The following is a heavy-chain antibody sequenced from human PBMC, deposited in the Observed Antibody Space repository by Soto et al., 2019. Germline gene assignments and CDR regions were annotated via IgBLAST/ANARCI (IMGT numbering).Heavy chain of an antibody. D-gene: IGHD2-2*01. CDR3: ASSQGSSTSLEIYYYYYYGMDV. V-gene: IGHV1-69*01. CDR1: GGTFSSYA. J-gene: IGHJ6*02. Sequence: QVQLVQSGAEVKKPGSSVKVSCKASGGTFSSYAISWVRQAPGQGLEWMGGIIPIVGSANYAQKFHGRGTITADESTSTAYMELSSLRSEDTAVYYCASSQGSSTSLEIYYYYYYGMDVWGQGTTVTVSS. CDR2: IIPIVGSA.